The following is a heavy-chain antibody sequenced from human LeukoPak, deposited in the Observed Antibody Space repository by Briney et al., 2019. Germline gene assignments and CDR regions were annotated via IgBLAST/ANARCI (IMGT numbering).Heavy chain of an antibody. CDR1: GGTFSSYA. Sequence: SVKVSCKASGGTFSSYAISWVRQAPGQGLEWMGGIIPIFGTANYAQKFQGGVTITADESTSTAYMELSSLRSEDTAVYYCARDSDTAMVDYYGMDVWGQGTTVTVSS. CDR3: ARDSDTAMVDYYGMDV. J-gene: IGHJ6*02. CDR2: IIPIFGTA. V-gene: IGHV1-69*01. D-gene: IGHD5-18*01.